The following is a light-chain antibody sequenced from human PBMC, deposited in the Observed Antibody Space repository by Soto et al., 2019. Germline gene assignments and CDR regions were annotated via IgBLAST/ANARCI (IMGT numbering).Light chain of an antibody. CDR1: SSNIGSNT. V-gene: IGLV1-44*01. Sequence: QSVLTQPPSASGTPGQRVTISCSGSSSNIGSNTVNWYQQLPGTAPKLLIYSNNKRPPGVPDRFSGSRSGTSASLAISGLQSEDEGDYYCAAWDDSLNGRGVFGGGTKLTVL. CDR3: AAWDDSLNGRGV. J-gene: IGLJ3*02. CDR2: SNN.